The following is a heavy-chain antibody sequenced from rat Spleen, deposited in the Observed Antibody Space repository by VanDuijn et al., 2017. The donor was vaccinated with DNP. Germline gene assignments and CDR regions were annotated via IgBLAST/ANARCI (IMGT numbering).Heavy chain of an antibody. D-gene: IGHD1-2*01. V-gene: IGHV5S10*01. CDR3: ATQGITIAAIGYYGYTYDYVMDA. J-gene: IGHJ4*01. Sequence: EVQLVESGGGLVQPGRSLKLSCAASGFTFSDYNMAWVRQAPKKGLAWVATIIYDGSRTYYRDSVKGRFTISRDNAKSTLYLQMDSLRSEDTATYYCATQGITIAAIGYYGYTYDYVMDAWGQGASVTVSS. CDR1: GFTFSDYN. CDR2: IIYDGSRT.